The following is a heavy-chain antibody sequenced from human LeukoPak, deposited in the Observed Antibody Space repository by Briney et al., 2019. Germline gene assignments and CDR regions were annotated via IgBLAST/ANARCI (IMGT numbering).Heavy chain of an antibody. D-gene: IGHD5-18*01. V-gene: IGHV3-7*01. J-gene: IGHJ5*02. Sequence: GGSLRLSCEGSGFTFSNYWMSWVRQAPGKGLEWVANIQQHGSETYYGDSVKGRFTISRDNAKNSLYLQMNSLRAEDTAVYYCARETGYNYGSGFDPWGQGTLVTVSS. CDR2: IQQHGSET. CDR3: ARETGYNYGSGFDP. CDR1: GFTFSNYW.